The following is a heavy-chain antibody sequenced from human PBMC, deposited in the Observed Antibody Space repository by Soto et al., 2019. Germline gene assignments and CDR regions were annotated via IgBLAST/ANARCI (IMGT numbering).Heavy chain of an antibody. CDR3: ARSTTTVTTFDY. D-gene: IGHD4-17*01. CDR1: GFSLSTSGMC. J-gene: IGHJ4*02. CDR2: IDWDDDK. Sequence: ESGPTLVNPTQTLTLTCTLSGFSLSTSGMCVSWIRQPPGKALEWLALIDWDDDKHYSTSLKTRLTISKDTSKNLVVLTMTNMDPVDTATYYCARSTTTVTTFDYWGQGTLVTVSS. V-gene: IGHV2-70*01.